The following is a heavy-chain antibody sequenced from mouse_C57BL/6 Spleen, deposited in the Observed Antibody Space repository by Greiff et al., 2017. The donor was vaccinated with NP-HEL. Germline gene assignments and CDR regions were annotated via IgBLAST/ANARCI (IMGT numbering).Heavy chain of an antibody. CDR1: GYAFSSYW. CDR3: ARFPYYGSTYAMDY. CDR2: IYPGDGDT. D-gene: IGHD1-1*01. J-gene: IGHJ4*01. Sequence: QVQLKESGAELVKPGASVKISCKASGYAFSSYWMNWVKQRPGKGLEWIGQIYPGDGDTNYNGKFKGKATLTADKSSSTAYMQLSSLTSEDSAVYFCARFPYYGSTYAMDYWGQGTSVTVSS. V-gene: IGHV1-80*01.